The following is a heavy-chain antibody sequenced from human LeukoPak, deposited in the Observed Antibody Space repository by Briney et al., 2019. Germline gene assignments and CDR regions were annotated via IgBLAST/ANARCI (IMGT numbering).Heavy chain of an antibody. V-gene: IGHV1-18*01. CDR1: GYTFTDFG. CDR3: VRDLGVDTTMIFFDY. Sequence: ASVKVSCKASGYTFTDFGISWVRQAPGQGLEWMGWISAYNGNINYAQKVQGRVTMTTDISTSTAYMEVRSLRSEDTAVYYCVRDLGVDTTMIFFDYWGRGSVVTVSS. CDR2: ISAYNGNI. D-gene: IGHD5-18*01. J-gene: IGHJ4*02.